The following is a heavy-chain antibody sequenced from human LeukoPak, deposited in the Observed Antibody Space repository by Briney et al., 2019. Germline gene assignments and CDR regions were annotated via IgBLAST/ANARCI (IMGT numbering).Heavy chain of an antibody. D-gene: IGHD4-17*01. Sequence: ASVKVSCKASGYTFTSYSMNWVRQAPGQGLEWMGWINTNTGDPTYAQGFTGRFVFSLDTSVSTAYLQISSLKAEDTAVYYCTADHHGNTVTTVFDYWGQGTLVTVSS. CDR2: INTNTGDP. V-gene: IGHV7-4-1*02. CDR1: GYTFTSYS. CDR3: TADHHGNTVTTVFDY. J-gene: IGHJ4*02.